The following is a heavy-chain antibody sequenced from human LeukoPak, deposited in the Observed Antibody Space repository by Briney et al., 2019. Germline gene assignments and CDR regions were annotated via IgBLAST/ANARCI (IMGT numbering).Heavy chain of an antibody. CDR1: GGSISSSNW. D-gene: IGHD3-9*01. CDR2: IYHSGST. CDR3: ARVTGYTIEDYFDY. J-gene: IGHJ4*02. V-gene: IGHV4-4*02. Sequence: SETLSLTCAVSGGSISSSNWWSWVRQPPGKGLEWIGEIYHSGSTNYNPSLKSRVTISVDKSKNQFSLKLSSVTAADTAVYYCARVTGYTIEDYFDYWGQGTLVTVSS.